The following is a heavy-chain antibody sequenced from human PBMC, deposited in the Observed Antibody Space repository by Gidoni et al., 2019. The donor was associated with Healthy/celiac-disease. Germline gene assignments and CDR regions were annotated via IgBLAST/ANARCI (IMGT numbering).Heavy chain of an antibody. Sequence: VQLVQSGAEVKKPGASVKVSCKASGYTFTGYYMHWVRQAPGQGLEWMGWINPNSGGTNYAQKFQGRVTMTRDTSISTAYMELSRLRSDDTAVYYCARERAVAGKAYGMDVWGQGTTVTVSS. V-gene: IGHV1-2*02. J-gene: IGHJ6*02. CDR3: ARERAVAGKAYGMDV. D-gene: IGHD6-19*01. CDR1: GYTFTGYY. CDR2: INPNSGGT.